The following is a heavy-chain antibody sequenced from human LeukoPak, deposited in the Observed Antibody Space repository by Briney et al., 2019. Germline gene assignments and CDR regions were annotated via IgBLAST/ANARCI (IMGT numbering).Heavy chain of an antibody. Sequence: SGPTLVKPPQTLTLTCTFSGFSLSTSGVGVGWIRQPPGKALEWLALIYWDDDKRYSPSLKSRLTITKDTSKNQVVLTMTNMDPVDTATYYCAHRLDYYGSGSYYNWFDPWGQGTLVTVSS. V-gene: IGHV2-5*02. J-gene: IGHJ5*02. CDR2: IYWDDDK. D-gene: IGHD3-10*01. CDR3: AHRLDYYGSGSYYNWFDP. CDR1: GFSLSTSGVG.